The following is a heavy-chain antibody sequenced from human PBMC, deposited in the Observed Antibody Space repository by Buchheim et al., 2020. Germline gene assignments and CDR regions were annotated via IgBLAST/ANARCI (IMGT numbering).Heavy chain of an antibody. CDR3: AKARKTSSWYENGMDV. CDR1: GFTFSSYG. CDR2: ISYDGSNK. J-gene: IGHJ6*02. Sequence: QVQLVESGGGVVQPGRSLRLSCAASGFTFSSYGMHWVRQAPGKGLEWVAVISYDGSNKYYADSVKGRFTISRDNSKNTLYLQMNSLRAEDTAVYYCAKARKTSSWYENGMDVWGQGTT. V-gene: IGHV3-30*18. D-gene: IGHD6-13*01.